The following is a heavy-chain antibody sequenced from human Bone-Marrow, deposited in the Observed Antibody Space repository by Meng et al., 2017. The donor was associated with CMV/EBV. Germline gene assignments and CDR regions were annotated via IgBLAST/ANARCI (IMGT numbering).Heavy chain of an antibody. V-gene: IGHV4-39*01. CDR1: GGSISSSSYY. J-gene: IGHJ3*02. Sequence: SETLSLTCTVSGGSISSSSYYWGWIRQPPGKGLEWIGSIYYSGSTYYNPSLKSRVTISVDTSKNQFSLKLSSVTAADTAVYYCARLSFVLAAVVGGAFDIWGQGTMVTVSS. D-gene: IGHD6-13*01. CDR2: IYYSGST. CDR3: ARLSFVLAAVVGGAFDI.